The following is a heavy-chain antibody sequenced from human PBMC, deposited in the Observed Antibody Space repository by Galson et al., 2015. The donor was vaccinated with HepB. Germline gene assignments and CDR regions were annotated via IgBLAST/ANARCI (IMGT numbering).Heavy chain of an antibody. CDR2: FRGYDGST. CDR3: ARDSRLELRLNNYFSYGMDV. Sequence: SVKVSCKASGYRFSNYGLSWIRQAPGRGLVGLGWFRGYDGSTNYAPRLQGRVSMTADASTGTAYLELRNLRSDDTAVYYCARDSRLELRLNNYFSYGMDVWGQGSAVIVSS. J-gene: IGHJ6*02. D-gene: IGHD1-1*01. V-gene: IGHV1-18*01. CDR1: GYRFSNYG.